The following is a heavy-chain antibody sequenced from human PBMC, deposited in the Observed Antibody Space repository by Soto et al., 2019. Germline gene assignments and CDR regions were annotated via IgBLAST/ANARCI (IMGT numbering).Heavy chain of an antibody. V-gene: IGHV1-69*01. CDR3: ARAMLGELSTHYYYYGMDV. Sequence: GASEKVPYKASRRTFSSYAINWVRQAPGQVLEWMGGIIRIFGTANYAQKFQGRVTITADESTSTAYMELSSLRSEDTAVYYCARAMLGELSTHYYYYGMDVWGQGTTVTVSS. D-gene: IGHD3-16*02. CDR2: IIRIFGTA. CDR1: RRTFSSYA. J-gene: IGHJ6*02.